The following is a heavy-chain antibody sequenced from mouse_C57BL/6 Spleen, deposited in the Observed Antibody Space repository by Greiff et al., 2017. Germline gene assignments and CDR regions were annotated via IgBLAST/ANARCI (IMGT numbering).Heavy chain of an antibody. J-gene: IGHJ2*01. Sequence: QVQLQQPGTELVKPGASVKLSCKASGFTFTSYWMHWVKQRPGQGLEWIGNINPSNGGTNYNEKFKSKATLTVDKSSSTAYMQLSSLTSEDSAVYYCARTDYGSRYYFDYWGQGTTLTVSS. V-gene: IGHV1-53*01. CDR3: ARTDYGSRYYFDY. CDR1: GFTFTSYW. CDR2: INPSNGGT. D-gene: IGHD1-1*01.